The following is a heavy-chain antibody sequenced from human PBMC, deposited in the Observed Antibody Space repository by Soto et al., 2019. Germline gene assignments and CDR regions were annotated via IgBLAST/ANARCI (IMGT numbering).Heavy chain of an antibody. J-gene: IGHJ6*03. V-gene: IGHV3-30*03. D-gene: IGHD6-13*01. CDR2: ISYDGRHE. CDR3: ARRTAAAYYMDV. Sequence: QVQLVESGGGVVQPGRSLRLSRAASGFTFSNYAMFWVRQSPGEGLEWVAVISYDGRHEDYVDSVKGRFSISRDNSKDTLYLQMDSLKAEDTAVYYCARRTAAAYYMDVWGKGTTVTVSS. CDR1: GFTFSNYA.